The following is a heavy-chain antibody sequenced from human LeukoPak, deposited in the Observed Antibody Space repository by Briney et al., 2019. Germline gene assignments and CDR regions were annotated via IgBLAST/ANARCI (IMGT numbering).Heavy chain of an antibody. V-gene: IGHV3-30*18. D-gene: IGHD1-26*01. Sequence: PGGSLRLSCAASGFTFSSYGMHWVRQAPGKGPEWVAVISHDGSNKYYADSVKGRFTISRDNSKNTLYLQVNSLRAEDTAVYYCAKDVGPTLVPGQGRYDMDVWGQGTTVTVSS. J-gene: IGHJ6*02. CDR2: ISHDGSNK. CDR1: GFTFSSYG. CDR3: AKDVGPTLVPGQGRYDMDV.